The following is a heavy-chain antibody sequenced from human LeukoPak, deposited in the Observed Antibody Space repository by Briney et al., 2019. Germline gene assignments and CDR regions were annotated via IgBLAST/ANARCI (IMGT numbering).Heavy chain of an antibody. CDR1: AFTFSSYG. CDR2: IWYDGSDK. V-gene: IGHV3-33*06. J-gene: IGHJ4*02. D-gene: IGHD6-19*01. CDR3: AKDLLYSSGSRLLDY. Sequence: PGRSLRLSCAASAFTFSSYGMHWVRQAPGKGLEWVAVIWYDGSDKYYADSVKGRFTISRDNSKNTLYLQMNSLRVEDTAVYYCAKDLLYSSGSRLLDYWGQGPWSPSPQ.